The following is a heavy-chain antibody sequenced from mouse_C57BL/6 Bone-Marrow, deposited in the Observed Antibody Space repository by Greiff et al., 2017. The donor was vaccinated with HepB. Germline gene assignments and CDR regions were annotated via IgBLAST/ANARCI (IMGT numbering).Heavy chain of an antibody. CDR2: IYPRSGNT. CDR1: GYTFTSYG. V-gene: IGHV1-81*01. Sequence: VQLQQSGAELARPGASVKLSCKASGYTFTSYGISWVKQRTGQGLEWIGEIYPRSGNTYYNEKFKGKATLTADKSSSTAYMELRSLTSEDSAVYFCARGLYYYGSSPFAYWGQGTLVTVSA. J-gene: IGHJ3*01. CDR3: ARGLYYYGSSPFAY. D-gene: IGHD1-1*01.